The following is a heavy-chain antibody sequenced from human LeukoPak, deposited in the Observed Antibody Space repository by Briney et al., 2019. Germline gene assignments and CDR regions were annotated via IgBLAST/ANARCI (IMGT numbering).Heavy chain of an antibody. V-gene: IGHV4-39*01. CDR2: IYYSGST. CDR3: ARLPIYYYDSGSYLSEFDY. CDR1: GGSISSSSYY. D-gene: IGHD3-10*01. Sequence: SETLSLTCTVSGGSISSSSYYWGWIRQPPGKGLEWLGSIYYSGSTYYNPSLKSRVTISVDTSKNQFSLKLSSVTAADTAVYYCARLPIYYYDSGSYLSEFDYWGQGTLVTVSS. J-gene: IGHJ4*02.